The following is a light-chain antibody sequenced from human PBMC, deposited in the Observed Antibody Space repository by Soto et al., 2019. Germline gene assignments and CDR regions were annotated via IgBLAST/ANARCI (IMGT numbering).Light chain of an antibody. CDR1: QSISSW. CDR2: KAS. V-gene: IGKV1-5*03. J-gene: IGKJ4*01. Sequence: DIQMTQSPSTLSASVGDKVTITCRASQSISSWLAWYQQKPGKAPNLLIYKASKLESGVPSRFSGTGLGTEFSLTISSLQPDDFATYYCQQYKTYSSFGGGTTVDIK. CDR3: QQYKTYSS.